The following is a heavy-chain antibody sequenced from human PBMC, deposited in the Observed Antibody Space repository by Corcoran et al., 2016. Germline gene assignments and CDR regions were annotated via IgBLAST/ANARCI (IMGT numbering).Heavy chain of an antibody. J-gene: IGHJ6*02. V-gene: IGHV6-1*01. Sequence: QVQLQQSGPGLVKPSQTISLTCAISGDSVSSNSAAWNWIRQSPSRGLEWLGRTYYRSKWYNDYAVSVKSRITVNPDTSRNQFSLQLNSVTPEDTAVYYCARGRAIDYGAVYYYYGMDVWGQGTTVTVSS. CDR3: ARGRAIDYGAVYYYYGMDV. CDR2: TYYRSKWYN. CDR1: GDSVSSNSAA. D-gene: IGHD4-17*01.